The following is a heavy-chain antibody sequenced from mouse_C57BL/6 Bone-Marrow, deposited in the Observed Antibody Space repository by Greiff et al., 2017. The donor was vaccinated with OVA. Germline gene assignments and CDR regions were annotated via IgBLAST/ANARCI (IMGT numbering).Heavy chain of an antibody. V-gene: IGHV3-8*01. D-gene: IGHD1-1*01. Sequence: VQLKESGPGLAKPSQTLSLTCSVTGYSITSDYWNWIRKFPGNKLEYMGYISYSGSTYYNPSLKSRISITRDTSKNQYYLQLNSVTTEDTATYYCARYSGSSYGYWYFDVWGTGTTVTVSS. J-gene: IGHJ1*03. CDR2: ISYSGST. CDR1: GYSITSDY. CDR3: ARYSGSSYGYWYFDV.